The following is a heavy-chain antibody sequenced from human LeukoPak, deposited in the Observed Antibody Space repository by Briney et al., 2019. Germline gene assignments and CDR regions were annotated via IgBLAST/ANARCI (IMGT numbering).Heavy chain of an antibody. CDR2: ISNSSSYI. J-gene: IGHJ4*02. V-gene: IGHV3-21*01. CDR1: GFTFSSYN. D-gene: IGHD2-15*01. Sequence: GGSLRLSCVASGFTFSSYNLNWVRQAPGKGLEWVSSISNSSSYIYYADSVKGRFTISRDNAKDALYLQMNSLRAEDTAVYYCARLYCSGGSCYIPQGDNYFDYWGQGTLVTVSS. CDR3: ARLYCSGGSCYIPQGDNYFDY.